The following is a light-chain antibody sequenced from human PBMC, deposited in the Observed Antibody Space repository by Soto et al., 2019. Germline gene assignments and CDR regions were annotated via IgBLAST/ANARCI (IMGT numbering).Light chain of an antibody. V-gene: IGKV3-20*01. CDR1: QSVSRSN. Sequence: QSPGAESLSPGERNTLSCRASQSVSRSNLAWYQHKPGQAPRLLIYGTSNRATGIPDRFTGSGSGTDLTLTISSLEPEDFAVYYCEQYGSSPPSIPSGQ. CDR2: GTS. J-gene: IGKJ5*01. CDR3: EQYGSSPPSIP.